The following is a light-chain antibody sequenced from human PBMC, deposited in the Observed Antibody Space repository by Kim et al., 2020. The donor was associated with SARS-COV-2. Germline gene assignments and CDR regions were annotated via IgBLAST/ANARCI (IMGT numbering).Light chain of an antibody. CDR1: SRDVGGYNY. CDR3: SSYTSSSTRL. J-gene: IGLJ2*01. Sequence: GQSITISCTGTSRDVGGYNYVSWFQQHPGEAPKVIIYDVNQRPSGVSDRFSAYKSGNTASLTISGLQAEDEADYYCSSYTSSSTRLFGGGTQLTVL. V-gene: IGLV2-14*04. CDR2: DVN.